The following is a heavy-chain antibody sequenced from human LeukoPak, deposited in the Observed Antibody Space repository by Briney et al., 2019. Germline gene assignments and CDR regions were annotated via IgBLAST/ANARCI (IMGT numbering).Heavy chain of an antibody. CDR3: AREASFNWFDP. CDR1: GFTFSDYY. CDR2: ISSSGSTI. D-gene: IGHD3-10*01. V-gene: IGHV3-11*01. J-gene: IGHJ5*02. Sequence: GGSLRLSCAASGFTFSDYYMSWIRQAPGKGLEWVLYISSSGSTIYYVDSVKGRFTISRDNAKNSLYLQMNSLRAEDTAVYYCAREASFNWFDPWGQGTLVTVSS.